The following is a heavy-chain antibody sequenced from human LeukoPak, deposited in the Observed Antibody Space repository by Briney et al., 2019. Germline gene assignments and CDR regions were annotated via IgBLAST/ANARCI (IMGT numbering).Heavy chain of an antibody. CDR2: IHPGDSDT. V-gene: IGHV5-51*01. J-gene: IGHJ4*02. Sequence: GESLKISCKGSGYSFTSYWIGWVRQMPGKGLEWMGIIHPGDSDTRYSPSFQGQVTISADKSISTAYLQWSSLKASDTAMYYCARHSYGDYDSSGYSYYFDYWGQGTLVTVSS. CDR3: ARHSYGDYDSSGYSYYFDY. D-gene: IGHD3-22*01. CDR1: GYSFTSYW.